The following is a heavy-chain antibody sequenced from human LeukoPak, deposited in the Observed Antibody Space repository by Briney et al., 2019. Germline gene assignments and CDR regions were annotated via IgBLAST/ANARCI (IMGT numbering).Heavy chain of an antibody. V-gene: IGHV3-30-3*01. J-gene: IGHJ4*02. CDR1: GFTFSSYA. Sequence: GGSLRLSCAASGFTFSSYAMHWVRQAPGKGLEWVAVISYDGSNKYYADSVKGRFTISRGNSKNTLYLQMNSLRAEDTAVYYCARGASGYSYGWGQGTLVTVSS. CDR3: ARGASGYSYG. D-gene: IGHD5-18*01. CDR2: ISYDGSNK.